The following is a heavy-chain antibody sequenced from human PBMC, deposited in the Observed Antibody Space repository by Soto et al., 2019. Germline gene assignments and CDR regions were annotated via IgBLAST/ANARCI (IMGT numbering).Heavy chain of an antibody. CDR1: GFTFSDYY. CDR3: AREMRSHTWLQSPELGYYYGMDV. Sequence: PGGSLRLSCAASGFTFSDYYMSWIRQAPGKGLEWVSYISSSSSYTNYADSVKGRFTISRDNAKNSLYLQMNSLRAEDTAVYYCAREMRSHTWLQSPELGYYYGMDVWGQGTTVTVSS. V-gene: IGHV3-11*06. D-gene: IGHD5-12*01. J-gene: IGHJ6*02. CDR2: ISSSSSYT.